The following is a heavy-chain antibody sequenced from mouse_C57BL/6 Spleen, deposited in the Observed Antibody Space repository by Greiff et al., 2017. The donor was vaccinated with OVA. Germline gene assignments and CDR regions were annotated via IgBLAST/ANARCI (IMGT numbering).Heavy chain of an antibody. D-gene: IGHD1-1*01. V-gene: IGHV1-50*01. CDR3: ARERYYYGSTRYFDV. CDR1: GYTFTSYW. CDR2: IDPSDSYT. Sequence: QVQLQQPGAELVKPGASVKLSCKASGYTFTSYWMQWVKQRPGQGLEWIGEIDPSDSYTNYNQKFKGKATLTVDTSSSTAYMQLSSLTSEDSAVYYCARERYYYGSTRYFDVWGTGTTVTVSS. J-gene: IGHJ1*03.